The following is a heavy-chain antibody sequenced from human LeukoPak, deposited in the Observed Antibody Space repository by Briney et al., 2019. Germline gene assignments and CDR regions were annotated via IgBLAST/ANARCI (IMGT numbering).Heavy chain of an antibody. J-gene: IGHJ4*02. V-gene: IGHV3-23*01. CDR1: GFTFDDYA. CDR3: AKAGHYGSGSYYSDY. D-gene: IGHD3-10*01. CDR2: ISGSGTTT. Sequence: PGRSLRLSCAASGFTFDDYAMHWVRQAPGRGLEWLSTISGSGTTTYYVDSVKGRFTVSRDNSKNTLYLQMSSLRAGDTAVYYCAKAGHYGSGSYYSDYWGRGTLVTVSP.